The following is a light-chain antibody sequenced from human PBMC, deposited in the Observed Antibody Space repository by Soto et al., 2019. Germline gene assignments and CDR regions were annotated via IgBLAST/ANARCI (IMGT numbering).Light chain of an antibody. CDR3: QHRT. J-gene: IGKJ3*01. CDR2: AAS. V-gene: IGKV1-9*01. CDR1: QGISSY. Sequence: IQLTQSPSSLSASVGDRVTITCRASQGISSYLAWYQQKPGKAPKLLIYAASTLQSGVPSRFSGSGSGTDFTLTISSLQSEDFATYYCQHRTFGPGTKVDVK.